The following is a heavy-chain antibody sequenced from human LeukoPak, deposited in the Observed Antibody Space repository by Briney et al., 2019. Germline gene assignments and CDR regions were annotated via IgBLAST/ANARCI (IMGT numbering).Heavy chain of an antibody. D-gene: IGHD3-22*01. CDR1: GYTITGYY. Sequence: GASMKVSCKASGYTITGYYMHWVRQAPGQGLEWMGWINSNSGGTNYAQKFQGRVTMTRDTSISTAYMELSRLRSDDTAIYYCARGGRDYDSSGYYAFDIWGQGTMVTVSS. J-gene: IGHJ3*02. CDR2: INSNSGGT. CDR3: ARGGRDYDSSGYYAFDI. V-gene: IGHV1-2*02.